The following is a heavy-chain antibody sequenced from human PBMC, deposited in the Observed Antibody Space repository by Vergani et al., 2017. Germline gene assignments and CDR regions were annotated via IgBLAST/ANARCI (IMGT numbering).Heavy chain of an antibody. Sequence: EVQLVESGGGLVQPGGSLRLSCAASGFTFSSYWMSWVRQAPGTGLEWVANLTRDGSEKYYVDSMKGRFTISRDNAKNSLYLQMNSLRAEDTAVYYCAREGXLRGYYDFWSGYYNPSEPFDYWGQGTLVTVSS. V-gene: IGHV3-7*03. CDR2: LTRDGSEK. D-gene: IGHD3-3*01. CDR1: GFTFSSYW. J-gene: IGHJ4*02. CDR3: AREGXLRGYYDFWSGYYNPSEPFDY.